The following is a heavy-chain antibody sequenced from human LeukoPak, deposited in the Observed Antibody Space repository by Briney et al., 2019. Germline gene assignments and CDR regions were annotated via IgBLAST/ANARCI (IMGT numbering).Heavy chain of an antibody. V-gene: IGHV3-48*01. CDR3: AAQIGGYSSGWYIDY. CDR1: GFTFSSYS. Sequence: GGSLRLSCAASGFTFSSYSMNWVRQAPGKGLEWVSYISSSSSTIYYADSVKGRFTISRDNAKNSLYLQMNSLRAEDTAVYYCAAQIGGYSSGWYIDYWGQGTLVTVSS. J-gene: IGHJ4*02. D-gene: IGHD6-19*01. CDR2: ISSSSSTI.